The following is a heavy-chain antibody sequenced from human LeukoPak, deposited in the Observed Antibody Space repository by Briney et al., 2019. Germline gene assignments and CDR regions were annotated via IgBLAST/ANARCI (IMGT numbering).Heavy chain of an antibody. Sequence: VASVKVSCKASGYTFTSYGISWVRQAPGQGLEWMGWISAYNGNTNYAQKLQGRVTMTTDTSTSTAYMELRSLRSDDTAVYYCARVTDNYYDPTGWFDPWGQGTLVTVSS. V-gene: IGHV1-18*01. D-gene: IGHD3-22*01. CDR1: GYTFTSYG. CDR2: ISAYNGNT. J-gene: IGHJ5*02. CDR3: ARVTDNYYDPTGWFDP.